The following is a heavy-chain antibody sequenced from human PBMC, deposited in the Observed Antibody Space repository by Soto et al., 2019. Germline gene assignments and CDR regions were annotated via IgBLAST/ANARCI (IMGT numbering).Heavy chain of an antibody. CDR3: ARSPAAVGFDY. CDR2: IIPILGIA. CDR1: GGTFSSYT. D-gene: IGHD6-19*01. J-gene: IGHJ4*02. V-gene: IGHV1-69*02. Sequence: QVQLVQSGAEVKKPGSSVKVSCKASGGTFSSYTISWVRQAPGQGLEWMGRIIPILGIANYAQKFQGRVTITADKSTSTAYMQLSSLRSEDTAVYYCARSPAAVGFDYWGQGTLVTVSS.